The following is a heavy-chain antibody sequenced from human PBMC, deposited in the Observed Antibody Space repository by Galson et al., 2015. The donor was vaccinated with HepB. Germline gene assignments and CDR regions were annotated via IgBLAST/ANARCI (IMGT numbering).Heavy chain of an antibody. Sequence: SVKVSCKVSGSTLIELSMHWVRQIPGKGFEWLGGYDPEDGEIVYAQNFQGRVTFTEDHPTDRAYMELHSLTSQDTALYFCASPRFCNETTCSRAPFEIWGQGTTVIVSA. CDR1: GSTLIELS. CDR2: YDPEDGEI. V-gene: IGHV1-24*01. D-gene: IGHD2/OR15-2a*01. CDR3: ASPRFCNETTCSRAPFEI. J-gene: IGHJ3*02.